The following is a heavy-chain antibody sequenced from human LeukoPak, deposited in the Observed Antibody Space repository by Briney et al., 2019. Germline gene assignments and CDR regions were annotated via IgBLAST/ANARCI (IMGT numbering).Heavy chain of an antibody. CDR2: MNPNSGNT. CDR1: GGTFSSYA. V-gene: IGHV1-8*02. Sequence: ASVKVSCKASGGTFSSYAINWVRQATGQGLEWMGWMNPNSGNTGYAQKFQGRVTMTRNTSISTAYMELSSLRSEDTAVYYCARGDYVWGSYRYPPAEYFQHWGQGTLVTVSS. D-gene: IGHD3-16*02. CDR3: ARGDYVWGSYRYPPAEYFQH. J-gene: IGHJ1*01.